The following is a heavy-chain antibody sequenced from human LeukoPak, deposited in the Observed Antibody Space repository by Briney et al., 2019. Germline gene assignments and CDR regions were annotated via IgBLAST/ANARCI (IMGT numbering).Heavy chain of an antibody. V-gene: IGHV3-7*01. Sequence: PGGSLRLSCAASGFTFSSYWMRWVRQAPGKGLEWVANIKQDGSEKYYVDSVKGRFTISRDNAKNSLYLQMNSLRAEDTAVYYCAREYSSGWLGWFDPWGQGTLVTVSS. CDR3: AREYSSGWLGWFDP. J-gene: IGHJ5*02. CDR2: IKQDGSEK. D-gene: IGHD6-19*01. CDR1: GFTFSSYW.